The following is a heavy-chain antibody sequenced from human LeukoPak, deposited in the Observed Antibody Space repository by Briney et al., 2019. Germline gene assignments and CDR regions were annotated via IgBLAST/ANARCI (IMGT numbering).Heavy chain of an antibody. D-gene: IGHD2-15*01. V-gene: IGHV3-66*01. CDR1: GFTVSSNY. J-gene: IGHJ4*02. CDR3: ARGNKGGTPLDD. CDR2: IYSGGST. Sequence: PGRSLRLSCAASGFTVSSNYMTWVRQAPGKGLEWVSVIYSGGSTYYADSVKGRFTISRDNSKNTLYLQMNSLRVEDTAVYYCARGNKGGTPLDDWGQGTLVTVSS.